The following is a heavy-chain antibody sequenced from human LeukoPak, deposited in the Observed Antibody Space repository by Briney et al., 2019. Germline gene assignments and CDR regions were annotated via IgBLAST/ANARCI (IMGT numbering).Heavy chain of an antibody. V-gene: IGHV4-59*01. CDR3: ARAGVVIFSDYYYYYMDV. CDR2: IYYSGST. Sequence: SETLSLTCTVSGGSISSYYWSWIRQPPGKGLEWIGYIYYSGSTNYNPSLKSRVTISVDTSKNQFSLKLSSVTAADTAVYHCARAGVVIFSDYYYYYMDVWGKGTTVTVSS. J-gene: IGHJ6*03. CDR1: GGSISSYY. D-gene: IGHD3-3*01.